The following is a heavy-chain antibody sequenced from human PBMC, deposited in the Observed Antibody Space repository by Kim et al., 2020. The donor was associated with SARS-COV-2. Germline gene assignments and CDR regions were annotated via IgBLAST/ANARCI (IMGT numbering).Heavy chain of an antibody. CDR3: AGVGNPITYYDILTGYGGWFDP. Sequence: ASVKVSCKASGYTFTGYYMHWVRQAPGQGLEWMGRINPNSGGTNYAQKFQGRVTMTRDTSISTAYMELSRLRSDDTAVYYCAGVGNPITYYDILTGYGGWFDPWGQGTLVTVSS. CDR2: INPNSGGT. CDR1: GYTFTGYY. D-gene: IGHD3-9*01. V-gene: IGHV1-2*06. J-gene: IGHJ5*02.